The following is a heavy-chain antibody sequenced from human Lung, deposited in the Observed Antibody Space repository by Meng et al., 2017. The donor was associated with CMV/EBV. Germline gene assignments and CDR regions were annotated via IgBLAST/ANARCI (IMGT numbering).Heavy chain of an antibody. J-gene: IGHJ5*02. CDR2: IYFVNSDT. CDR3: VRSSRSNLGHNWFDP. Sequence: SPYSFTNYWIGWVRQTPGKGLEWMGIIYFVNSDTKYSPSFKGQVTISVDRSISTAYLQWSSLKVSDSAMYYCVRSSRSNLGHNWFDPWGQGTLVTVSS. V-gene: IGHV5-51*01. D-gene: IGHD6-13*01. CDR1: PYSFTNYW.